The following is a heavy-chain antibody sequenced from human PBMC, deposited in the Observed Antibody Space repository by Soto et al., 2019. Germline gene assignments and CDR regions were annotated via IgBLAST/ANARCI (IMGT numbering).Heavy chain of an antibody. CDR1: GGSISSGDYY. CDR2: IYYSGST. Sequence: PSETLSLTCTVSGGSISSGDYYWSWIRQPPGKGLEWIGYIYYSGSTNYNPSLKSRVTISVDTSKNQFSLKLSSVTAADTAVYYCARWLRPYYFDYWGQGTLVTVSS. D-gene: IGHD5-12*01. CDR3: ARWLRPYYFDY. V-gene: IGHV4-61*08. J-gene: IGHJ4*02.